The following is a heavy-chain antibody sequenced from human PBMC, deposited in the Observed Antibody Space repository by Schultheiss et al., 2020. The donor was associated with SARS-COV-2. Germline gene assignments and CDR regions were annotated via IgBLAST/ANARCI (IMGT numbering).Heavy chain of an antibody. CDR3: ASTHCSGGSCYSDWYFDL. J-gene: IGHJ2*01. Sequence: SETLSLTCTVSGGSISSYYWGWIRQPPGKGLEWIGYIYYSGSTYYNPSLKSRVTISVDTSKNQFSLRLSSVTATDTAVYYCASTHCSGGSCYSDWYFDLWGRGTLVTVSS. D-gene: IGHD2-15*01. CDR1: GGSISSYY. CDR2: IYYSGST. V-gene: IGHV4-59*08.